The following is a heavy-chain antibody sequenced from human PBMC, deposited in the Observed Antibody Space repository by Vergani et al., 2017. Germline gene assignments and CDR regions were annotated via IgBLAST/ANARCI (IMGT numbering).Heavy chain of an antibody. D-gene: IGHD3-9*01. J-gene: IGHJ4*02. CDR1: GDSLRSGDF. CDR3: ARLLLTLAGFDS. V-gene: IGHV4-38-2*01. CDR2: MHQSGNT. Sequence: QVQVQESGPALAKPSETLSLSCAVSGDSLRSGDFWGWIRQPPGKGLEWIGSMHQSGNTYYNPSLKSRVTISVDTSKNQYSLKLNSLTAADTAVYYCARLLLTLAGFDSWGQGVLVTVSS.